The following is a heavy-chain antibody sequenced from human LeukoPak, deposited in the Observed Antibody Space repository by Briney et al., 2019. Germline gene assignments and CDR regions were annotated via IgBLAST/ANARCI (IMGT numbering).Heavy chain of an antibody. J-gene: IGHJ4*02. V-gene: IGHV3-11*04. CDR2: ISSSGSTT. CDR3: ARVAAGYSVNYFDY. CDR1: GFTFSDYY. D-gene: IGHD4-23*01. Sequence: GGSLRLSCAASGFTFSDYYMSWIRQAPGKGLEWVSYISSSGSTTYYADSVKGRFTISRDNVENSLYLQMNSLRDEDTAVYYCARVAAGYSVNYFDYWGQGTLVTVSS.